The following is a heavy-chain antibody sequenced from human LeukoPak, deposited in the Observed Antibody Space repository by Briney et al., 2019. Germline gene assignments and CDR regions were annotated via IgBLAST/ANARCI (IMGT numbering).Heavy chain of an antibody. J-gene: IGHJ4*02. CDR3: AREFSGYFDY. D-gene: IGHD3-10*01. Sequence: TGGSLRLSCAASGFNFGSYSMTWVRQAPGNGLEWVSVIYSGGSTYYADSVKGRFTISRDNSKNTLYLQMNSLRAEDTAVYYCAREFSGYFDYWGQGTLVTVSS. CDR2: IYSGGST. CDR1: GFNFGSYS. V-gene: IGHV3-53*01.